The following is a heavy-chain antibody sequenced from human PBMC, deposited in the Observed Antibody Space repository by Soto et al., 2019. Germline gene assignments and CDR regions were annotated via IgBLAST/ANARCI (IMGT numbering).Heavy chain of an antibody. V-gene: IGHV3-23*01. CDR3: DSSGYPVGFDF. J-gene: IGHJ4*02. CDR2: ISGSGGST. D-gene: IGHD3-22*01. Sequence: GGSLRLSCAASGFPFSSYAMSWVRQAPGKGLEWVSAISGSGGSTYYADSVKGRFTISRDNSKNTLYLQMNSLRAEDTAVYYYDSSGYPVGFDFWGQGTLVTVSS. CDR1: GFPFSSYA.